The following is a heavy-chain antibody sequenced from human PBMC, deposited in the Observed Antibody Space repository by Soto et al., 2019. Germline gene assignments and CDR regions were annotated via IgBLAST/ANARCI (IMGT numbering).Heavy chain of an antibody. CDR3: ARDLGQQLFDY. V-gene: IGHV1-18*01. Sequence: QVQLVQSGAEVKEPGASVKVSCKASRYTFTSYGIRWVRQAPGQGLEWMGWISAYNGNKKYGQKLQGRVSMTTDTSTSTAYMELRSLISDDTAVYYCARDLGQQLFDYWGQGTLVTVSS. CDR2: ISAYNGNK. D-gene: IGHD6-13*01. J-gene: IGHJ4*02. CDR1: RYTFTSYG.